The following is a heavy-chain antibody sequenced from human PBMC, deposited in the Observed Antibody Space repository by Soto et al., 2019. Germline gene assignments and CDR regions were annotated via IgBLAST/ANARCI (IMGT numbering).Heavy chain of an antibody. J-gene: IGHJ6*02. Sequence: EVPLVESGGDLVQPGGSLRLSFAASGFAVSSNYMTWVRQAPGKGLEWVSVIHSGGDTNYADSVRGRFTISRDNSKNTLYLQMNSLRAEDTAVYYCARSRTGTTYGGMDVWGQGTTVTVSS. CDR1: GFAVSSNY. D-gene: IGHD1-7*01. CDR3: ARSRTGTTYGGMDV. V-gene: IGHV3-66*01. CDR2: IHSGGDT.